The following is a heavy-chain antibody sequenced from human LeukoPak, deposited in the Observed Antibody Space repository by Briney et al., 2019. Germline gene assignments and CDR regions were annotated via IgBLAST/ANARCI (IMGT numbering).Heavy chain of an antibody. CDR1: GFTFSSYG. D-gene: IGHD1-26*01. CDR2: ISYDGSNK. V-gene: IGHV3-30*18. J-gene: IGHJ4*02. Sequence: GGSLRLSCAAYGFTFSSYGMHWVRQAPGKGLEWVAVISYDGSNKYYADSVKGRFTISRDNSKNTLYLQMNSLRAEDTAVYYCAKDLRRRELLSIASSFDYWGQGTLVTVSS. CDR3: AKDLRRRELLSIASSFDY.